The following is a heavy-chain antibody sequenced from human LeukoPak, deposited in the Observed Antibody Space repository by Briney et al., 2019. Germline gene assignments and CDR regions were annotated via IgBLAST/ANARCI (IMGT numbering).Heavy chain of an antibody. J-gene: IGHJ4*02. V-gene: IGHV3-48*02. CDR1: GFTFSSYG. CDR3: ARDYVWAYDY. CDR2: ISSTSSTI. Sequence: GRSLRLSCAASGFTFSSYGMHWVRQAPGKGLEWVSYISSTSSTIYYADSVKGRFTISRDNAKKSLFLQMNSLRDDDTAVYFCARDYVWAYDYWGQGTLVTVSS. D-gene: IGHD3-10*02.